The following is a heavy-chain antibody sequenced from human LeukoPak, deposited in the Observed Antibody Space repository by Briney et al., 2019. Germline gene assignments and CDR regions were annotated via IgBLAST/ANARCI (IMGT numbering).Heavy chain of an antibody. V-gene: IGHV4-34*01. CDR3: ARAVYDFWSGYQGDAFDI. CDR2: INHSGST. D-gene: IGHD3-3*01. CDR1: GGSFSGYY. Sequence: PSETLSLTCAVYGGSFSGYYWSWIRQPPGKGLEWIGEINHSGSTNYNPSLKSRVTISVDTSKNQFSLKLSSVTAADTAVYYCARAVYDFWSGYQGDAFDIWGQGTLVTVSS. J-gene: IGHJ4*02.